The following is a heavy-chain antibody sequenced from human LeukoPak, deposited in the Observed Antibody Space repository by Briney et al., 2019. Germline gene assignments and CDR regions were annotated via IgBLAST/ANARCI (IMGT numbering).Heavy chain of an antibody. CDR3: APEESGYSGAWLIDY. V-gene: IGHV3-30*03. CDR2: ISDDGRNK. CDR1: GFTFSSYG. J-gene: IGHJ4*02. D-gene: IGHD5-12*01. Sequence: GGSLRLSCAVSGFTFSSYGMFWVRQAPGKGLEWVAGISDDGRNKYYGDSVKGRFTISRDNSRNTLYLQMNSLRVEDTAVYYCAPEESGYSGAWLIDYWGQGTLVTVSS.